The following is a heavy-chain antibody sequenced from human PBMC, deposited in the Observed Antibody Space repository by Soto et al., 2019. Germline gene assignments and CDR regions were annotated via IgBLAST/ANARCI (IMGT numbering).Heavy chain of an antibody. CDR1: GGSFSGYY. J-gene: IGHJ4*02. CDR2: INHSGST. Sequence: PSETLSLTCAVYGGSFSGYYWSWIRQPPGKGLEWIGEINHSGSTNYSPSLKSRVTISVDTSKNQFSLKLSSVTAADTAVYYCARGRDVLLWFGELSTPRAPFDYWGQGTLVTVSS. CDR3: ARGRDVLLWFGELSTPRAPFDY. D-gene: IGHD3-10*01. V-gene: IGHV4-34*01.